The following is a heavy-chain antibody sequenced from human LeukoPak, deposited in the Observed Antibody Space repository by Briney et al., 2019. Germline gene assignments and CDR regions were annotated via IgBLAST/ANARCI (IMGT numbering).Heavy chain of an antibody. J-gene: IGHJ4*02. V-gene: IGHV3-53*01. CDR3: ARYDGGSGPFDY. D-gene: IGHD3-10*01. Sequence: PGGSLRLSCAASGFTVRSNYMSWVRQAPGKGLEWVSVLYSGGNTYYADSVKGRFAISRDNSKNTLYLQMNSLRAEDTAVYYCARYDGGSGPFDYWGQGTLVTVSS. CDR2: LYSGGNT. CDR1: GFTVRSNY.